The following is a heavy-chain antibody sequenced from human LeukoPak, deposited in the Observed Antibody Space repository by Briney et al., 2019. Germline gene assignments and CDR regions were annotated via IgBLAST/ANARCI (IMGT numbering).Heavy chain of an antibody. CDR1: GDSISSYY. Sequence: SETLSLTCSVSGDSISSYYWTWIRQPAGKGLEWVGRIYNSGGERNYNPSLKSRVTMSVDTSKNRVSLKVNSVTAADTAVYYCARGRIGDGLVYWGQGILVTVSS. V-gene: IGHV4-4*07. J-gene: IGHJ4*02. CDR3: ARGRIGDGLVY. D-gene: IGHD5-24*01. CDR2: IYNSGGER.